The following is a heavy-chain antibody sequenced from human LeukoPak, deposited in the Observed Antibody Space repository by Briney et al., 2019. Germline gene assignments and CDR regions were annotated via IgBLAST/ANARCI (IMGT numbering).Heavy chain of an antibody. V-gene: IGHV3-69-1*02. J-gene: IGHJ5*02. D-gene: IGHD1-26*01. Sequence: PGGSLRLSCAGSGFTFSDYYMSWVRQAPGKGLEWVSIISSAGTTYYADSVKGRFTISRDNAKNSLYLQMNSLRAEDTAIYYCARDIRWEPGPWGQGTLVTVSS. CDR2: ISSAGTT. CDR1: GFTFSDYY. CDR3: ARDIRWEPGP.